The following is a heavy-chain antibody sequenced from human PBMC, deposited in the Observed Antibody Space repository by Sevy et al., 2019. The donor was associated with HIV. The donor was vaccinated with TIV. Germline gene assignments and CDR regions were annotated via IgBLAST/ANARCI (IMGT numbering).Heavy chain of an antibody. Sequence: GGSLRISCAASGFTFNSYGMHWVRQAPIKGLEWVASIYYDGNNKYYADSVKGRFTISRDESKNTLYLQMNSLRAEDTAVYYYARDSNEYGDYRLSYYLDYWGQGALVTVSS. J-gene: IGHJ4*02. CDR1: GFTFNSYG. CDR2: IYYDGNNK. D-gene: IGHD4-17*01. V-gene: IGHV3-33*01. CDR3: ARDSNEYGDYRLSYYLDY.